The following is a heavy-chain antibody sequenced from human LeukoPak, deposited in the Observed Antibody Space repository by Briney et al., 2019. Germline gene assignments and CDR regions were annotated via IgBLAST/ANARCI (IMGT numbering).Heavy chain of an antibody. V-gene: IGHV4-39*01. CDR2: IYYSGST. CDR1: GGSISSSSYY. D-gene: IGHD6-6*01. Sequence: SETLSLTCTVSGGSISSSSYYWGWIRQPPGKGLEWIGSIYYSGSTYNNPSPKSRVTISVDTSKNQFSLKLSSVTAADTAVYYCARRRQYSSSSYWFDPWGQGTLVTVSS. CDR3: ARRRQYSSSSYWFDP. J-gene: IGHJ5*02.